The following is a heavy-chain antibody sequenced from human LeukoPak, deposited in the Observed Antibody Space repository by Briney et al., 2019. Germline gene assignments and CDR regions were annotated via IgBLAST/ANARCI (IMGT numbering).Heavy chain of an antibody. Sequence: PSETLSLTCTVSGASISSDYWSWIRQPAGKGLEWIGRVYPTGSTNFSPSLKNRVTMSIDTSKNQFSLNLSSVTAADTAVYYCARLGGTNWHNWFDPWGQGTLVTVSS. CDR3: ARLGGTNWHNWFDP. CDR2: VYPTGST. J-gene: IGHJ5*02. V-gene: IGHV4-4*07. D-gene: IGHD1-1*01. CDR1: GASISSDY.